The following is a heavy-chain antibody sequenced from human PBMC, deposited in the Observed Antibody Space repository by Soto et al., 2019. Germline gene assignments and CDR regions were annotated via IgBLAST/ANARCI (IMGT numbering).Heavy chain of an antibody. D-gene: IGHD5-12*01. Sequence: EVQLLESGGGLVQPGGSLRLSCAASGFTFSSYAMSWVRQAPGKGLEWVSAVSGGGVNTYYADSVKGRFTISRDNSKNTLYLQMNSLRAEDTAVYYCAKDGGNNYGDYWGQGTLVTVSS. J-gene: IGHJ4*02. V-gene: IGHV3-23*01. CDR1: GFTFSSYA. CDR3: AKDGGNNYGDY. CDR2: VSGGGVNT.